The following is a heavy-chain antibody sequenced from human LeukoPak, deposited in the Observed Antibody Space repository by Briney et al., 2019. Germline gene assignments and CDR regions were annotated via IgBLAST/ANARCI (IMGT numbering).Heavy chain of an antibody. V-gene: IGHV4-4*07. D-gene: IGHD6-19*01. CDR3: ARTQQWLPIDY. CDR2: INTSGRT. J-gene: IGHJ4*02. CDR1: GGSISSYY. Sequence: PSETLSLTCTVSGGSISSYYWTWIRKPAGKGLEWIGRINTSGRTNYNPSLKSRVTTSVDTSKNQFSLKLISVTAADTAVYYCARTQQWLPIDYWGQGTLVTVSS.